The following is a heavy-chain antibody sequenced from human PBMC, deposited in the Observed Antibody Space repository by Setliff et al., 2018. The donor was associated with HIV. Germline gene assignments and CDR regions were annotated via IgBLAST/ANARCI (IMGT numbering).Heavy chain of an antibody. J-gene: IGHJ6*03. Sequence: PGGSLRLSCAASGFTFRSYEMNWVRQAPGKGLEWVSDINSSSNYTTYADSVKGRFTVSRDNAKNALYLQMNGLRVEDTAVYYCARDVYYGAGSLLHYYYLDLWGKGTAVTVSS. V-gene: IGHV3-21*05. CDR2: INSSSNYT. CDR3: ARDVYYGAGSLLHYYYLDL. CDR1: GFTFRSYE. D-gene: IGHD3-10*01.